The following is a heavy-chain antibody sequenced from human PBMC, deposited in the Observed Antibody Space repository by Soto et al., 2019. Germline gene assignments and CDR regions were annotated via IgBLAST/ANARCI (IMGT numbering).Heavy chain of an antibody. CDR3: ARLRGDSWFDF. Sequence: PSQTLSLTCAISGDSVSSNSATWDWIRPSPSRGLEWLGRKYYRSRWFNDYAGSVKGRITINPDTSNNQFSLQLTSLSPDDTAVYYCARLRGDSWFDFWGQGTRVTVSS. CDR1: GDSVSSNSAT. V-gene: IGHV6-1*01. J-gene: IGHJ5*01. CDR2: KYYRSRWFN.